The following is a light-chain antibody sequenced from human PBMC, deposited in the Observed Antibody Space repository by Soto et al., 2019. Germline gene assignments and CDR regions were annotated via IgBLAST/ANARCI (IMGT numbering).Light chain of an antibody. J-gene: IGKJ1*01. CDR3: HHYCTSPRT. V-gene: IGKV3-20*01. CDR2: AAS. CDR1: QRLSPSY. Sequence: EIVLTQSPGTLSLSPGERATLSCRASQRLSPSYLAWYQQKPGQAPRLLIYAASSRATGIPDRFSGSGAGTDFTLTISRLEPQDFAVYYCHHYCTSPRTFGHGTKVEIK.